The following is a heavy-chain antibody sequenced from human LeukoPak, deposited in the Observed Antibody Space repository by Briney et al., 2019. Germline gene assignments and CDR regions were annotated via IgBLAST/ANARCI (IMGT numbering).Heavy chain of an antibody. CDR2: ITESGGST. CDR1: GFTFSSFA. CDR3: VPDSKEIPPAMDY. Sequence: GGSLRLSCGASGFTFSSFAMSWVRQAPGKGLEWVSGITESGGSTIKADSVKGRFTISRDNSKDTLYLQMNFLRAKDTAIYYCVPDSKEIPPAMDYWGQGTLVTVSS. V-gene: IGHV3-23*01. D-gene: IGHD2-2*01. J-gene: IGHJ4*02.